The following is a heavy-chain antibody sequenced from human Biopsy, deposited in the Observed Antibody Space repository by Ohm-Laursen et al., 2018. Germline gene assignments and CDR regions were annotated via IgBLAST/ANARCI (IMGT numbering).Heavy chain of an antibody. Sequence: SETLSLTCAVYGESFNGYYWSWICQTPGKGLEWIGEINHSGRTNYNPSLKSRVTISVDTSKNQFSLKVRSVTAADTAVYYCVRGVDYYDPYHYYALDVWGQGTTVTVSS. V-gene: IGHV4-34*01. J-gene: IGHJ6*02. CDR1: GESFNGYY. CDR3: VRGVDYYDPYHYYALDV. D-gene: IGHD3-22*01. CDR2: INHSGRT.